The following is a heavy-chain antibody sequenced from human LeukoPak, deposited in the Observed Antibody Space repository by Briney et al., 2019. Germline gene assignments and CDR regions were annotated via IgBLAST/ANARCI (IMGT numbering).Heavy chain of an antibody. D-gene: IGHD3-3*01. Sequence: GESLNFYCPGSGHSSTSFRIGWARQMTGKGMDWMGFIFSDDSDTRYSPSFQGKVSISADKSISTDYLQWSSLKASDTAMYYCARGLTNYDFWSGSPPGFDYWGQGTLVTVSS. CDR2: IFSDDSDT. CDR1: GHSSTSFR. V-gene: IGHV5-51*01. CDR3: ARGLTNYDFWSGSPPGFDY. J-gene: IGHJ4*02.